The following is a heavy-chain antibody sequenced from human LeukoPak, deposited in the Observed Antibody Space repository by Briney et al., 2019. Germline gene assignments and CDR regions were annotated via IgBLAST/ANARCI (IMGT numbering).Heavy chain of an antibody. J-gene: IGHJ1*01. CDR1: GYTFTSYY. D-gene: IGHD2-21*02. CDR2: INPSGGSP. V-gene: IGHV1-46*01. Sequence: GASVKVSCKASGYTFTSYYMHWVRQAPGQGLEWMGIINPSGGSPSYAQKFQGRVTMTRDTSTSTLYMELSSLRSEDTAVYYCAREADCDGDCYMPVRHFQYWGQGTLVTVSS. CDR3: AREADCDGDCYMPVRHFQY.